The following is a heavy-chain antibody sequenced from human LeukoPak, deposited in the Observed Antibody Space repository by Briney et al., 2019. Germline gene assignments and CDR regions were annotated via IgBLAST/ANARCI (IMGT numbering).Heavy chain of an antibody. D-gene: IGHD5-24*01. V-gene: IGHV3-48*03. CDR1: RFTFSSYE. J-gene: IGHJ4*02. CDR2: ISSSGSTI. Sequence: PGGSLRLYCAASRFTFSSYEMNWVRQAPGKGLEWVSYISSSGSTIYYADSVKGRFTISRDNAKNSLYLQMNSLRAEDTAVYYCARAMRWLSDYWGQGTLVTVSS. CDR3: ARAMRWLSDY.